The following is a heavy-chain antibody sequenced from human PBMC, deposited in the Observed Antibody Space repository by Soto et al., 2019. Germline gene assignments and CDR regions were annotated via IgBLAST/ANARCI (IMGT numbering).Heavy chain of an antibody. Sequence: GESLKISCKGSGYSFTSYWIGWVRQMPGKGLEWMGIIYPGDSDTRYSPSFQGQVTISADKSISTAYLQWSSLKASDTAMYYCARRLIAARDNDWFDPWGQGTLVTVSS. J-gene: IGHJ5*02. D-gene: IGHD6-13*01. CDR1: GYSFTSYW. CDR3: ARRLIAARDNDWFDP. CDR2: IYPGDSDT. V-gene: IGHV5-51*01.